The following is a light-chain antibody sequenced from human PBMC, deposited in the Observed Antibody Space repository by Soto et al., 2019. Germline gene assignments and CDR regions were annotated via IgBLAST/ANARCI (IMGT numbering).Light chain of an antibody. CDR1: QSVSSSY. Sequence: EIVLTQSPGTLCLSPGQRATLSCRASQSVSSSYLAWCQQKPGQAPRLLICGASSRATGIPESLSGSGSGTDFTLNISRLEPEDFAVYYCQQYGSSPPLTFGGGTKVEIK. CDR2: GAS. V-gene: IGKV3-20*01. CDR3: QQYGSSPPLT. J-gene: IGKJ4*01.